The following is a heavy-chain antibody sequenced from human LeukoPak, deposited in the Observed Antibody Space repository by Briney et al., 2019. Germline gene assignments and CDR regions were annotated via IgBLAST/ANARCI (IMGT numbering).Heavy chain of an antibody. CDR2: MNPNSGNT. D-gene: IGHD1-7*01. V-gene: IGHV1-8*01. CDR3: ARAISPGTSTPDY. CDR1: GYTFTSYD. Sequence: ASVKVSCKASGYTFTSYDINWVRQATGQGLEWMGWMNPNSGNTGYAQKFQGRVTITADESTSTAYMELSSLRSEDTAVYYCARAISPGTSTPDYWGQGTLVTVSS. J-gene: IGHJ4*02.